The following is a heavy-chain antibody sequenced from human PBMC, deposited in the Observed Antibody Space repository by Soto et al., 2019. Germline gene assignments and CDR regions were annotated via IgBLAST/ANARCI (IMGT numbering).Heavy chain of an antibody. CDR2: IGASGDIT. D-gene: IGHD2-21*02. CDR1: GFSFTNFA. J-gene: IGHJ4*02. CDR3: AKDDFTDRGDDYFEY. V-gene: IGHV3-23*01. Sequence: LRRSCSASGFSFTNFAMSWVRQAPGKGLEWVAGIGASGDITWYADSVKGRLSISRDNSKNTLYLQLNSLRFEDTAVYYCAKDDFTDRGDDYFEYWGPGTLVTVSS.